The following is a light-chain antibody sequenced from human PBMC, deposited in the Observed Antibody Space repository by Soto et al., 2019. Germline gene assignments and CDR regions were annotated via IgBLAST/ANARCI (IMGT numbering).Light chain of an antibody. J-gene: IGKJ4*01. CDR3: QQYNNWPLT. CDR1: QSVSSN. Sequence: DIVMTQSPATLSVSPGERATLSCRASQSVSSNLDWYQQKPGQAPRLLIYGASTRATGIPARFSGSGSGTEFTLTISTLQSEDFAVYYCQQYNNWPLTFGGGTKVEIK. CDR2: GAS. V-gene: IGKV3-15*01.